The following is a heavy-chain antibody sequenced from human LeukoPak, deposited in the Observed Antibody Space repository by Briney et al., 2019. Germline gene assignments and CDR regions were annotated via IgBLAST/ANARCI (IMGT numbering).Heavy chain of an antibody. J-gene: IGHJ4*02. Sequence: ASVKVSCKASGYTFTTYAIHWVRQAPGQRLEWMGWINTGNGNTKHSQDFQGRVTITRDTSASTAYVELSSLRSEDTAVYYCARHSLTYPAGFDYWGQGTLVTVSS. CDR2: INTGNGNT. CDR3: ARHSLTYPAGFDY. CDR1: GYTFTTYA. D-gene: IGHD2/OR15-2a*01. V-gene: IGHV1-3*04.